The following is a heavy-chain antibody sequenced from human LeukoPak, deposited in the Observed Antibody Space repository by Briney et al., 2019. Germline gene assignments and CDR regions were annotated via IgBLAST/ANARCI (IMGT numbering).Heavy chain of an antibody. CDR3: AKWDDSSGFSL. J-gene: IGHJ4*02. CDR2: INPSGGST. Sequence: PSLKVSCKASGYTFSYYYMHWVRQAPGQGLEWVGLINPSGGSTNYAQNFQGRVTLTRDTSTSTVYMELSSLTSEDTAVYYCAKWDDSSGFSLWGQGSLVTVSA. V-gene: IGHV1-46*01. CDR1: GYTFSYYY. D-gene: IGHD3-22*01.